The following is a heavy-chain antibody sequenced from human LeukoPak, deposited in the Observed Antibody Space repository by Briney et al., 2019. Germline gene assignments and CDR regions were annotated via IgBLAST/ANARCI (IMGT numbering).Heavy chain of an antibody. CDR3: ARGRYCSGGSCQRLDY. D-gene: IGHD2-15*01. Sequence: GGSLRLSCAASGFTFSNYWMTWVRQAPGKGLEWVANIKQDGSEKYYVYSMKGRFTISRDNAENSLYLQMNSLRAEDTAVYYCARGRYCSGGSCQRLDYWGQGTLVTVSS. CDR1: GFTFSNYW. J-gene: IGHJ4*02. V-gene: IGHV3-7*01. CDR2: IKQDGSEK.